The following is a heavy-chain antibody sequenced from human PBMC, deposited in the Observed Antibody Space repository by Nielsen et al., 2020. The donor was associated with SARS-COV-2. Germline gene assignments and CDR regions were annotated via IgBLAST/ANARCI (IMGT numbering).Heavy chain of an antibody. CDR2: IYYSGST. CDR3: ARDPTGGIAAAGTELNYYGTDV. D-gene: IGHD6-13*01. Sequence: WIRQPPGKGLEWIGYIYYSGSTNYNPSLKSRVTISVDTSKNQFSLKLSSVTAADTAVYYCARDPTGGIAAAGTELNYYGTDVWGQGTTVTVSS. J-gene: IGHJ6*02. V-gene: IGHV4-59*12.